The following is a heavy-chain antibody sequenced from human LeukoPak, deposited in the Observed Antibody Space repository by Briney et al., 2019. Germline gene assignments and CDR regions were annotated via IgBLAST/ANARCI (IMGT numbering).Heavy chain of an antibody. J-gene: IGHJ4*02. V-gene: IGHV4-34*01. CDR3: ARHTHAMVTSPFDY. D-gene: IGHD5-18*01. CDR1: GGSFSGYY. CDR2: INHSGST. Sequence: PSETLSLTCAVYGGSFSGYYWSWIRQPPGKGLEWIGEINHSGSTNYNPSLKSRVTISVDTSKNQFSLKLSSVTAADTAVYYCARHTHAMVTSPFDYWGQGTLVTVSS.